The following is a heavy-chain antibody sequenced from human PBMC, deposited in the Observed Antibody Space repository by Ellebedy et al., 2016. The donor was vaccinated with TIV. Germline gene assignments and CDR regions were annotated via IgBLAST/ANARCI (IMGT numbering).Heavy chain of an antibody. D-gene: IGHD2-15*01. CDR1: GYPFTSYD. J-gene: IGHJ1*01. CDR2: MNPDSGNT. V-gene: IGHV1-8*01. Sequence: ASVKVSCXASGYPFTSYDINWVRQATGQGLEWLGWMNPDSGNTGYAQKFQGRVTMTKNTSARTAYMELSSLRSEDTAVYYCARGRCHGDKCYSSYFYHWGQGTLVTVSS. CDR3: ARGRCHGDKCYSSYFYH.